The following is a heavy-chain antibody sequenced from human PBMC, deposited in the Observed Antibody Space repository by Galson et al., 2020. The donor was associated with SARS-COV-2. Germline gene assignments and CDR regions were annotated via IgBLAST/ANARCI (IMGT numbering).Heavy chain of an antibody. V-gene: IGHV4-61*01. Sequence: ASETLSLTCTVSGGSVTGGSYYWSWIRQSPGKGLAWIAYIYYTGSTTFHPSLKSRVTISLDTSKNQFSLKLSSVTAADTAVYYCARGDVATRAFDYWGQGTLVTVSS. CDR2: IYYTGST. D-gene: IGHD5-12*01. J-gene: IGHJ4*02. CDR3: ARGDVATRAFDY. CDR1: GGSVTGGSYY.